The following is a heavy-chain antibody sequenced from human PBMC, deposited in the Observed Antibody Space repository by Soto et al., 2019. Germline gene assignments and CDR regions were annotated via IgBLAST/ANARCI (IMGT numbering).Heavy chain of an antibody. J-gene: IGHJ6*04. CDR3: ARGTGYDFWSGYSTWGSNYYYGMDV. V-gene: IGHV4-59*01. D-gene: IGHD3-3*01. Sequence: SETLSLTCTVPGGSISSYYWSWIRQPPGKGLEWFGYIYYSGSTNYNPSLKSRVTISVDTSKNQFSLKLSSVTAADTAVYYCARGTGYDFWSGYSTWGSNYYYGMDVWGKGTTVT. CDR2: IYYSGST. CDR1: GGSISSYY.